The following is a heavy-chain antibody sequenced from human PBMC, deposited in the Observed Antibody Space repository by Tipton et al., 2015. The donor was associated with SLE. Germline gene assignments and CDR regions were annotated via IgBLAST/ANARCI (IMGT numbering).Heavy chain of an antibody. J-gene: IGHJ3*02. Sequence: TLSLTCTVSGGSISSSTYYWGWIRQPPGKGLEWIGSIHYSGSTYYNPSLKSRVTISVDTSKNQFSLKLSSVTAADTAVYYCARGKREVRGVPMNCAFDIWGQGTMVTVSS. CDR1: GGSISSSTYY. CDR2: IHYSGST. V-gene: IGHV4-39*07. CDR3: ARGKREVRGVPMNCAFDI. D-gene: IGHD3-10*01.